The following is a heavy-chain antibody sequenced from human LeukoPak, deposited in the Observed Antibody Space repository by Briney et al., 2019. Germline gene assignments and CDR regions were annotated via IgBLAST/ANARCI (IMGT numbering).Heavy chain of an antibody. CDR1: GYSFTNYW. CDR2: IYPGDSDT. CDR3: ARLSLWFGGLGPFDY. V-gene: IGHV5-51*01. D-gene: IGHD3-10*01. Sequence: GESLKISCKGSGYSFTNYWIGWVRQMPGKGLEWMGIIYPGDSDTRYSPSFQGQVTISADKSISTAYLQWSSLKASDTAMYYCARLSLWFGGLGPFDYWGQGTLVTVSS. J-gene: IGHJ4*02.